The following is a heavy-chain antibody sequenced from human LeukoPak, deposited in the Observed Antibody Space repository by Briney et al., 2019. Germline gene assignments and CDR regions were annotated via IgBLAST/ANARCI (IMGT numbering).Heavy chain of an antibody. V-gene: IGHV4-59*01. CDR3: ARGVSGSSSP. CDR2: IYYSGST. Sequence: SETLSLTCTVSGGSISSYYWSWIRQPPGKGLEWIGYIYYSGSTNYNSSLKSRVTISVDTSKNQFSLKLSSVTAADTAVYYCARGVSGSSSPWGQGTLVTVSS. D-gene: IGHD6-13*01. J-gene: IGHJ5*02. CDR1: GGSISSYY.